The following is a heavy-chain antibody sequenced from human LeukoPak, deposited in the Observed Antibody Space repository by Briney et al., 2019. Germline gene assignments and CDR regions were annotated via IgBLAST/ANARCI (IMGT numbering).Heavy chain of an antibody. J-gene: IGHJ6*03. CDR3: ATRYCSSTSCYSSDYYYYMDV. D-gene: IGHD2-2*01. CDR1: GGSTSSSSYY. CDR2: IYYSGGT. V-gene: IGHV4-39*07. Sequence: SETLSLTCTISGGSTSSSSYYWGWIRQPPGKGLEWIGSIYYSGGTYYNPSLKSRVTISVDTSKNQFSLKLSSVTAADTAVYYCATRYCSSTSCYSSDYYYYMDVWGKGTTVTVSS.